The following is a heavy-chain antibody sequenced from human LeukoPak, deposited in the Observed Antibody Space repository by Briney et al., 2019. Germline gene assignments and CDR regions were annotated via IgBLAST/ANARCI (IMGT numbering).Heavy chain of an antibody. CDR3: AKDLVAFDI. Sequence: GGSLRLSCVDSGFTFSSYAMSWVRQAPGKGLEWVSVVSGSGSSTYYADSVKGRFTISRDNSRNTLYLQMNSLRAEDTAVYYCAKDLVAFDIWGQGTMVTVSS. V-gene: IGHV3-23*01. CDR1: GFTFSSYA. J-gene: IGHJ3*02. CDR2: VSGSGSST.